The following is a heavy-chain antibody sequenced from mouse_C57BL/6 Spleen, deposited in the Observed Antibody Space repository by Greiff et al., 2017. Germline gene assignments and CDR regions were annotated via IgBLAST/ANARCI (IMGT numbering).Heavy chain of an antibody. V-gene: IGHV1-54*01. Sequence: QVQLQQSGAELVRPGTSVKVSCKASGYAFTNYLIEWVKQRPGQGLEWIGVINPGSGGTNYNEKFKGKATLTADKSSSTAYMPLSSLTSEDSAVYVCARLYGSSYGFAYWGQGTLVTVSA. CDR3: ARLYGSSYGFAY. J-gene: IGHJ3*01. D-gene: IGHD1-1*01. CDR2: INPGSGGT. CDR1: GYAFTNYL.